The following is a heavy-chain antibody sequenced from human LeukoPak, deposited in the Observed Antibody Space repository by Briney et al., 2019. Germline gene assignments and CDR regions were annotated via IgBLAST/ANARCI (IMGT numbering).Heavy chain of an antibody. D-gene: IGHD1-1*01. Sequence: ASVKVSCKVSGYTSTDYLIHWVRQVPGQGLEWMGWMNPNSGDTSYAQRFHDRVMMTRDTSVTTVYLEVTSLTSDDTAVFYCASKAGNFQLRPTFDFWGQGTLRIVSS. V-gene: IGHV1-2*02. J-gene: IGHJ4*02. CDR1: GYTSTDYL. CDR3: ASKAGNFQLRPTFDF. CDR2: MNPNSGDT.